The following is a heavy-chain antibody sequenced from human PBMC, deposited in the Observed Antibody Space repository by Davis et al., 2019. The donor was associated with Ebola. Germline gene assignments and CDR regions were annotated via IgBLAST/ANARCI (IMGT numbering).Heavy chain of an antibody. V-gene: IGHV3-53*01. Sequence: GESLKISCAASGFSVSDKYMSWVRQAPGKGLEWVSVIYRDGRTYYADSVKGRFTISRDNSKNTLYLQMNSPRAEDTAVYYCAKDQWEDDYWYFDHWGRGTLVTVSS. J-gene: IGHJ2*01. CDR1: GFSVSDKY. CDR3: AKDQWEDDYWYFDH. D-gene: IGHD1-26*01. CDR2: IYRDGRT.